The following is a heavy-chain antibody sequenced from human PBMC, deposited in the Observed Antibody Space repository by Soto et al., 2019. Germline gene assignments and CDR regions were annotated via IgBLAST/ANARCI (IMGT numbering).Heavy chain of an antibody. CDR1: GCTFSSFA. V-gene: IGHV1-69*13. CDR2: ITPTFATP. J-gene: IGHJ6*02. Sequence: SVKVSCKTSGCTFSSFAISWVRLAPGQGLEWMGVITPTFATPKYAQKFQGRVTITADESTNTAYMELCSLRSEDTSVYYCAREGLVLVPTTVNSDYYYYAMDVWGQGTTVTVSS. D-gene: IGHD2-2*01. CDR3: AREGLVLVPTTVNSDYYYYAMDV.